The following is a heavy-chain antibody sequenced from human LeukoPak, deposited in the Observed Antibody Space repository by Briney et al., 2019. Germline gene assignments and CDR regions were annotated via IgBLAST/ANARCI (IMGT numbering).Heavy chain of an antibody. D-gene: IGHD4-23*01. CDR2: IKQDGSEK. J-gene: IGHJ4*02. Sequence: GSVRLSCAASGLTFSGSAMHWVRQAPGKGLEWVANIKQDGSEKYYVDSVKGRFTISRDNAKNSLYLQMNSLRAEDTAVYYCARNGDYGGPFDYWGQGTLVTVSS. CDR1: GLTFSGSA. V-gene: IGHV3-7*01. CDR3: ARNGDYGGPFDY.